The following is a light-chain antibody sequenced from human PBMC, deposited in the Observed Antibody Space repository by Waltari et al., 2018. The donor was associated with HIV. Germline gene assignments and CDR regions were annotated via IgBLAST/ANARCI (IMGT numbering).Light chain of an antibody. Sequence: QSVLTQPPSVSGAPGQRVPISCTGSSSNIGAGYDVHWYQQLPGTAPKPLIYGDTNRPSGVPDRFSGSKSGTSASLAITGLQAEDEADYYCQSYDSSLSGGVFGGGTKLTVL. CDR3: QSYDSSLSGGV. CDR2: GDT. V-gene: IGLV1-40*01. CDR1: SSNIGAGYD. J-gene: IGLJ3*02.